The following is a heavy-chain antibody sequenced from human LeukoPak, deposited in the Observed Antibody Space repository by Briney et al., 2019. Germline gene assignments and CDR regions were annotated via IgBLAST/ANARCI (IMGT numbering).Heavy chain of an antibody. J-gene: IGHJ4*02. CDR3: ARVDGYNAY. CDR1: GGSISSYY. V-gene: IGHV4-59*01. Sequence: SETLSLTCTVSGGSISSYYWSWIRQPPGKGLEWIGYIYYSGSTNYNPSLKSRVTISVDTSKNQFSLKLSSVTAADTAVCYCARVDGYNAYWGQGTLVTVSS. D-gene: IGHD5-24*01. CDR2: IYYSGST.